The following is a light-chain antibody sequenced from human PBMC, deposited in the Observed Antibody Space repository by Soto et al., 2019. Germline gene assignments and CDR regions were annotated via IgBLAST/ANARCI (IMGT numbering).Light chain of an antibody. CDR1: QSVSSN. V-gene: IGKV3-15*01. CDR2: GAS. CDR3: QHYNNWPPWT. J-gene: IGKJ1*01. Sequence: EIVMTQSPATLSVSPGERATLSCRASQSVSSNLAWYQQKPGQAPRLLIYGASTRATGIPARFSGSGSGIDFTLTISSLQSEDFAVYYCQHYNNWPPWTFGQGTKVEIK.